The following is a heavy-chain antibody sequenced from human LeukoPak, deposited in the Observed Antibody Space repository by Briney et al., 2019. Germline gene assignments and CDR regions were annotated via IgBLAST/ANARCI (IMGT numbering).Heavy chain of an antibody. D-gene: IGHD3-22*01. J-gene: IGHJ4*02. V-gene: IGHV3-33*01. CDR2: VWYDGSKT. Sequence: PGGSLRLSCAAPGFTFSSYAMHWVRQAPGKGLEWVAVVWYDGSKTYSADSVKGRITISRDDSKNTLYLQMNSLRAEDTAVYYCARGVDYYDSGGTIYYWGQGTLVTVSS. CDR3: ARGVDYYDSGGTIYY. CDR1: GFTFSSYA.